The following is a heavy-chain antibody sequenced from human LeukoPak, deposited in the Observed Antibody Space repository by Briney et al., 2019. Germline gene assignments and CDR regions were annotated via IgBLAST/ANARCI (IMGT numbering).Heavy chain of an antibody. Sequence: PSETLSLTCTVSGGSVSSGTYYWSWIRQPPGKGLEWIGYIYYTGSTNYNPSLKSRVTISLDTSKNQFSLRLTSVTPADTAVYYCAKTYSSAWYYFDYWGQGTPVTVSS. CDR1: GGSVSSGTYY. CDR2: IYYTGST. CDR3: AKTYSSAWYYFDY. V-gene: IGHV4-61*01. J-gene: IGHJ4*02. D-gene: IGHD6-19*01.